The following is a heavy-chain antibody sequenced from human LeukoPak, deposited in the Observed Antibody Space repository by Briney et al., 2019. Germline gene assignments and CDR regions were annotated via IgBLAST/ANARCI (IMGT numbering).Heavy chain of an antibody. D-gene: IGHD3-22*01. J-gene: IGHJ5*02. V-gene: IGHV1-2*02. Sequence: GASVKVSCKASGYTFTGYYMHWVRQAPGQGLEWMGWINPNSGGTNYAQKFQGRVTMTRDTSISTAYMELSRLRSDDTAVYYCARGGYDSSGYYGTNWFDPWGQGTLVTVSS. CDR3: ARGGYDSSGYYGTNWFDP. CDR1: GYTFTGYY. CDR2: INPNSGGT.